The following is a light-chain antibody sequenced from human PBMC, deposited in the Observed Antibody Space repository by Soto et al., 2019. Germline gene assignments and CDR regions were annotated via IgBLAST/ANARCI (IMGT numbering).Light chain of an antibody. CDR1: QGINNY. J-gene: IGKJ3*01. Sequence: EIPMTQSPSSLSASVGDRVTITCRASQGINNYVAWYQQKPGKPPKLLIYAASTLQSGVPSRFSGSGSGTDFTLTINSLQPEDVATYSCQNYSSVPVFGPGTKVDIK. CDR3: QNYSSVPV. V-gene: IGKV1-27*01. CDR2: AAS.